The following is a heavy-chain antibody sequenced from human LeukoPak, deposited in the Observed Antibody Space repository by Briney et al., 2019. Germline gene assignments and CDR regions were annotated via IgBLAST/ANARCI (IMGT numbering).Heavy chain of an antibody. CDR3: AREPRSYYGMDV. CDR1: GGTFSSYA. D-gene: IGHD3-3*01. V-gene: IGHV1-69*13. J-gene: IGHJ6*02. Sequence: GAPVKVSCKASGGTFSSYAISWVRQAPGQGLEWMGGIIPIFGTANYAQKFQGRVTITADESTSTAYMELSSLRSEDTAVYYCAREPRSYYGMDVWGQGTTVTVSS. CDR2: IIPIFGTA.